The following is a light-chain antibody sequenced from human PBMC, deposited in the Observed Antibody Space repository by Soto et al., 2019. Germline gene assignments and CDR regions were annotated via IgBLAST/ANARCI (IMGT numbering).Light chain of an antibody. V-gene: IGLV2-23*03. CDR1: SSDVGTYNL. CDR2: EGS. Sequence: QSALTQPASVSGSPGQSITISCTGPSSDVGTYNLVSWYQQHPGKAPKLMIYEGSRRPSGVSNRFSGSKSGNTASLTISGLQAEDEADYYCCSYAGISTFGVFGGGTKVTVL. J-gene: IGLJ3*02. CDR3: CSYAGISTFGV.